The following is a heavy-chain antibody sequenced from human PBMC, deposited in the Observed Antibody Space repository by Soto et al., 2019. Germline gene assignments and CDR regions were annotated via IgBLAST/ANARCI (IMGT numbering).Heavy chain of an antibody. V-gene: IGHV1-69*12. D-gene: IGHD2-2*01. Sequence: QVQLVQSGAEVKKPGSSVKVSCKASGGTFSSYAISWVRQAPGQGLEWMGGIIPIFGTANYAQKFQGRVTITAAESPSAAYMELSSLRSEDTAVYYCARHVTAAGYYYGMGVWGHGTTVTVSS. CDR3: ARHVTAAGYYYGMGV. J-gene: IGHJ6*02. CDR2: IIPIFGTA. CDR1: GGTFSSYA.